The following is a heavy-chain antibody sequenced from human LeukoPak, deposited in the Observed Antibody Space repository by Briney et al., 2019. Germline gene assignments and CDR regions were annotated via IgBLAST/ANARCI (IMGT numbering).Heavy chain of an antibody. D-gene: IGHD6-13*01. CDR1: GGSISSYY. V-gene: IGHV4-59*08. Sequence: PSETLSLTCTVSGGSISSYYWSWIRQPPGKGLEWIGYIYYSGSTNYNPSLKSRVTISVDTSKNQFSLKLSSVTAADTAVYYCARPYSSSGAFDIWGQGTMVTVSS. J-gene: IGHJ3*02. CDR2: IYYSGST. CDR3: ARPYSSSGAFDI.